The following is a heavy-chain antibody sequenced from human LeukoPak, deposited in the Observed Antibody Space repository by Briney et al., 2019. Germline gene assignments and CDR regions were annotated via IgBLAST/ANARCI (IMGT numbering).Heavy chain of an antibody. J-gene: IGHJ4*02. CDR2: VKSDGSST. D-gene: IGHD4-17*01. CDR3: ARGDDYGDNAIVY. CDR1: GFTFSSYA. V-gene: IGHV3-74*01. Sequence: PGGSLRLSCAASGFTFSSYAMHWVRQAPGKGLVWVSRVKSDGSSTSYADSVKGRFTISRDNVKDSVHLQMNSLRAEDTAVYYCARGDDYGDNAIVYWGQGTLVTVSS.